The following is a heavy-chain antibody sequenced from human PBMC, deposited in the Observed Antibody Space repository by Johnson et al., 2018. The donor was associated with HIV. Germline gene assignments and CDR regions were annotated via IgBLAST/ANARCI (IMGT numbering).Heavy chain of an antibody. J-gene: IGHJ3*02. CDR1: GFTFDDYA. CDR2: IRYDGSNK. Sequence: QVQLVESGGGLVQPVRSLRLSCAASGFTFDDYAMHWVRQAPGKGLEWVAFIRYDGSNKHYADSVKGRFTISRDNSKNTLYLQMNSLRAEDTAVYYCAKDLDSSSWGAFDIWGQGTMVTVSS. CDR3: AKDLDSSSWGAFDI. V-gene: IGHV3-30*02. D-gene: IGHD6-6*01.